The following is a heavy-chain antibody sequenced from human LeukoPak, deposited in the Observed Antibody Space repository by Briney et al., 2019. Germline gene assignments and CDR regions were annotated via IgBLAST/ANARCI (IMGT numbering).Heavy chain of an antibody. CDR2: IIPIFGTA. V-gene: IGHV1-69*13. D-gene: IGHD4-17*01. Sequence: GASVKVSCKASGGTFSSYAISWVRQAPGQGLEWMGGIIPIFGTANYAQKFQGRVTITADESTSTAYMELSSLISEDTAVYYCARQVTTTPLYYFDYWGQGTLVTVSS. J-gene: IGHJ4*02. CDR1: GGTFSSYA. CDR3: ARQVTTTPLYYFDY.